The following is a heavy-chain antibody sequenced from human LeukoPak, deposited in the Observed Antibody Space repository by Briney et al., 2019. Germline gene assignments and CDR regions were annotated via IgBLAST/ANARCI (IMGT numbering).Heavy chain of an antibody. CDR2: ISSNGGST. J-gene: IGHJ4*02. CDR1: GFTFSSYT. CDR3: AKGGGYSNGLFDS. D-gene: IGHD6-19*01. Sequence: GGSLRLSCVASGFTFSSYTMHWVRQAPGKGLEYVSAISSNGGSTYYANSMKGRFTISRDNSKNTLYLQMGSLGGEDMAVYYCAKGGGYSNGLFDSWGQGTLVTVSS. V-gene: IGHV3-64*01.